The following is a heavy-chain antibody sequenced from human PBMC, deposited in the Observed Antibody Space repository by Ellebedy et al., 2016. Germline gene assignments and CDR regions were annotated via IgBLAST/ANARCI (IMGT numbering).Heavy chain of an antibody. Sequence: SETLSLXCSVSSGSINSGDYYWSWIRQPPGQGLEWLGYIYYSGTTYYNTSFKSRITISVDTSKNQFSLRLSSVTAADTAVYFCARETDFWSDSSYFDYWGQGILVTISS. CDR2: IYYSGTT. D-gene: IGHD3-3*01. V-gene: IGHV4-30-4*01. J-gene: IGHJ4*02. CDR1: SGSINSGDYY. CDR3: ARETDFWSDSSYFDY.